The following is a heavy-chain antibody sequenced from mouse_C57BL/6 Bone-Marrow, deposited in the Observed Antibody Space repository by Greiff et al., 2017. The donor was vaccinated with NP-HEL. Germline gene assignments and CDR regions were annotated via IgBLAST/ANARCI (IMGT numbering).Heavy chain of an antibody. CDR3: AREGGLRRRTYAMDY. J-gene: IGHJ4*01. CDR2: INYDGSST. Sequence: MLVESEGGLVQPGSSMKLSCTASGFTFSDYYMAWVRQVPEKGLEWVANINYDGSSTYYLDSLKSRFIISRDNAKNILYLQMSMLKSEDTATYYCAREGGLRRRTYAMDYWGQGTSVTVSS. CDR1: GFTFSDYY. V-gene: IGHV5-16*01. D-gene: IGHD2-4*01.